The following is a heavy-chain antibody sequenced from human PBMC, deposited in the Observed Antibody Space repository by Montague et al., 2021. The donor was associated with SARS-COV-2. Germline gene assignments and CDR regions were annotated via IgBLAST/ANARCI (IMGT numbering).Heavy chain of an antibody. CDR3: ARDLPPSRPRNPV. V-gene: IGHV4-39*07. Sequence: SETLSLTCIVSGGSISSRTYYWGWIRQPPGKGLEWIGSIFYDGSTYYNPSLKSRVTISVDTSKNQFSLRLSSVTAADTAVYYCARDLPPSRPRNPVWGQGTLVTVSS. J-gene: IGHJ4*02. CDR2: IFYDGST. CDR1: GGSISSRTYY. D-gene: IGHD2/OR15-2a*01.